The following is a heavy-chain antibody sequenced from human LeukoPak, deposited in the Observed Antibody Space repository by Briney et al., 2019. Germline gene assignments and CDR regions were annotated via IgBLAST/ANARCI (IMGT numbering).Heavy chain of an antibody. D-gene: IGHD5-12*01. CDR3: ARDRGHSGYDLYDY. CDR2: IKQDGSEI. J-gene: IGHJ4*02. V-gene: IGHV3-7*01. CDR1: GFTLSNFW. Sequence: PGGSLRLTCAAPGFTLSNFWMAWFRQPPGKGRGGVPNIKQDGSEIYYVDSVKGRFTISRDTAKDSLYLQMNSLRAEDTAVYYCARDRGHSGYDLYDYWGQGTLVTVSS.